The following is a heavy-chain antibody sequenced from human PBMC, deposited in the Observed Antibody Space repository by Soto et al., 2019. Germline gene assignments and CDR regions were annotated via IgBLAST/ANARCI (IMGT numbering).Heavy chain of an antibody. CDR2: IYYSGST. CDR1: VGPISSYY. V-gene: IGHV4-59*08. J-gene: IGHJ5*02. Sequence: PSETLSLTCTVSVGPISSYYWSWIRQPPGKGLEWIGYIYYSGSTNYNPSLKSRVTISVDTSKNQFSLKLSSVTAADTAVYYCARNIAVAADNWFDPWGQGTLVTVSS. D-gene: IGHD6-19*01. CDR3: ARNIAVAADNWFDP.